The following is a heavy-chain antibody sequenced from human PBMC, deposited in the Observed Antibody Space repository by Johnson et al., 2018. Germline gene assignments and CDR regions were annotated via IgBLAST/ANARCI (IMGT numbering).Heavy chain of an antibody. V-gene: IGHV1-69*12. CDR1: GGSFRSYI. D-gene: IGHD3-10*01. Sequence: QVQLVQSGAEVKQHGSSVKVSCKASGGSFRSYIISWVRQTPGPGLEWMGRILPNSGIANYAHKFQGRVPITAEDSTRTAYMELDSLRSDETAVYYCARERPFTEFHARDDSCGQGTLVTVPS. CDR3: ARERPFTEFHARDDS. J-gene: IGHJ4*02. CDR2: ILPNSGIA.